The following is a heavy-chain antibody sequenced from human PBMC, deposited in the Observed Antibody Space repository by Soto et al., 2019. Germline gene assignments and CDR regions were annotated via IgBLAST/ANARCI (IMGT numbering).Heavy chain of an antibody. CDR3: ARDPRYSYGYFDY. J-gene: IGHJ4*02. CDR2: ISSSSSYI. V-gene: IGHV3-21*01. D-gene: IGHD5-18*01. Sequence: EVQLVESGGGLVKPGGSLRLSCAASGFTFSSYSMNWVRQAPGKGLEWVSSISSSSSYIYYADSVKGRFTISRDNAKNSLYLQMNSLRAEDTAVYYCARDPRYSYGYFDYWGQGTLVTVSS. CDR1: GFTFSSYS.